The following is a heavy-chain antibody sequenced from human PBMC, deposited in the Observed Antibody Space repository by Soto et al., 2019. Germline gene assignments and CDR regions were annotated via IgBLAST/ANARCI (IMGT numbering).Heavy chain of an antibody. CDR2: VYDSGST. V-gene: IGHV4-59*01. J-gene: IGHJ3*01. Sequence: QVQLQESGPGLVKPSETLSLTCTVSGGSIRNSYWSWIRQPPGKGLEWIGYVYDSGSTKYNPSLKSRVNISLDTSKNQVSLRLSSVTAADTAMYFCARHNWNDEDAFDSWGHGTMVTVSS. D-gene: IGHD1-1*01. CDR1: GGSIRNSY. CDR3: ARHNWNDEDAFDS.